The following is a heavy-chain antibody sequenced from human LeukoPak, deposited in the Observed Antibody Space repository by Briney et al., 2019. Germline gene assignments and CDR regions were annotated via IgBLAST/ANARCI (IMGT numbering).Heavy chain of an antibody. CDR1: GFAFSNYF. CDR3: ARSSGSYFSDSPDDY. D-gene: IGHD1-26*01. CDR2: IKQDGSEI. V-gene: IGHV3-7*01. J-gene: IGHJ4*02. Sequence: GGSLRLSCAASGFAFSNYFMSWIRQAPGKGLEWVANIKQDGSEIYYVDSVKGRFTISRDNAKNSVSLQMNSLRAEDTAVYYSARSSGSYFSDSPDDYWGQGTLVTVSS.